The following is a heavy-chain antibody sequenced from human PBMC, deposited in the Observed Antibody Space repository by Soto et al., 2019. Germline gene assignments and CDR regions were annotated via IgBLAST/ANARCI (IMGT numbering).Heavy chain of an antibody. CDR2: IYHSGST. CDR1: GGSISSSNW. D-gene: IGHD4-17*01. Sequence: SETLSLTCAVSGGSISSSNWWSWVRQPPGKGLEWIGEIYHSGSTNYNPSLKSRVTISVDKSKNQFSLNLRSVTAADTAVYYCARKDYGDFRWFDPWGQGTLVTVS. V-gene: IGHV4-4*02. CDR3: ARKDYGDFRWFDP. J-gene: IGHJ5*02.